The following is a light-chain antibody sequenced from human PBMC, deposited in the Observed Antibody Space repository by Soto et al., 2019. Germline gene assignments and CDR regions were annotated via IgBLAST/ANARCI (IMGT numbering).Light chain of an antibody. J-gene: IGKJ1*01. CDR3: MRGTPWPPT. Sequence: VVMTQSPLSLPVTRGQPASISCRSSQSLVYSDGNTYLNWFQQRPGQSPRRLMYKVSNRGSGVPYRFRGSGSGNDFTLTIGWGAAEDVGVYYCMRGTPWPPTFGHGTKVEIK. CDR2: KVS. CDR1: QSLVYSDGNTY. V-gene: IGKV2-30*01.